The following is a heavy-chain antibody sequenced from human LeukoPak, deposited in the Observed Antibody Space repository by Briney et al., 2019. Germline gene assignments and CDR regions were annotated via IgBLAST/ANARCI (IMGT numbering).Heavy chain of an antibody. Sequence: SETLSLTCAVSGGSISSGGYSWSWIRQPPGKGLEWIGYIYHSGSTYYNPSLKSRVTTSVDRSKNQFSLKLSSVTAADTAVYYCASFIAARPYYFDYWGQGTLVTVSS. J-gene: IGHJ4*02. V-gene: IGHV4-30-2*01. CDR1: GGSISSGGYS. CDR3: ASFIAARPYYFDY. CDR2: IYHSGST. D-gene: IGHD6-6*01.